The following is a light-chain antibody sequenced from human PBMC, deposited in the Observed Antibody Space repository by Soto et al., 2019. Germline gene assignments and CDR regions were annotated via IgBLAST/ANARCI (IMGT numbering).Light chain of an antibody. CDR3: QQYHRYSVNA. J-gene: IGKJ2*01. CDR2: DAS. V-gene: IGKV1-5*01. CDR1: QSISGW. Sequence: DIQMTQSPYTLSPSVGDRVSITCRASQSISGWLAWYQQKPGKAPKLLIYDASSLESGVPSRFSGSGSGTEFSLTISWLQPDDFATYYCQQYHRYSVNACGEGTNLEIK.